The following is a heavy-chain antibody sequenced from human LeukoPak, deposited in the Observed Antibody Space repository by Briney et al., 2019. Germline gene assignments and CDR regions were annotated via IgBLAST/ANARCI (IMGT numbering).Heavy chain of an antibody. J-gene: IGHJ6*03. CDR3: ARQLMIDYYYYYYYMDV. Sequence: KTSETLSLTCTVSGGSISSYYWSRIRQPAGKGLEWIGRIYTSGSTNYNPSLKSRVTMSVDTSKNQFSLKLSSVTAADTAVYYCARQLMIDYYYYYYYMDVWGRGTTVTTSS. CDR2: IYTSGST. CDR1: GGSISSYY. V-gene: IGHV4-4*07. D-gene: IGHD3-22*01.